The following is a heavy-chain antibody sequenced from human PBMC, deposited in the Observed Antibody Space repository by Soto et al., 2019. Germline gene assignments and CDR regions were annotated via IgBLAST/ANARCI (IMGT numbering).Heavy chain of an antibody. V-gene: IGHV3-30*03. Sequence: PGGSVRLSCAASGLNFSSYGMHWVRQAPGEGLEWVAVISYDGSNKCYADSVKGRFTISRDNSKNTLYLQMNSLRAEDTAVYYYIWRGYFAYRGLGSLVTVSS. CDR1: GLNFSSYG. D-gene: IGHD3-3*01. CDR3: IWRGYFAY. CDR2: ISYDGSNK. J-gene: IGHJ4*02.